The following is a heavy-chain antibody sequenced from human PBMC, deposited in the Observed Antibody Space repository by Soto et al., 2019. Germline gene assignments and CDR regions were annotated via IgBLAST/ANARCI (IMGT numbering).Heavy chain of an antibody. D-gene: IGHD6-6*01. J-gene: IGHJ3*02. CDR2: INPNSGGT. V-gene: IGHV1-2*02. Sequence: GASMNVYCKASGYTFTSYGISWVRQAPGQGLEWMGWINPNSGGTNYAQKFQGRVTMTRDTSISTAYMELSRLRSDDTAVYYCARDPYSSSSIAFDIWGQGTMVTVS. CDR1: GYTFTSYG. CDR3: ARDPYSSSSIAFDI.